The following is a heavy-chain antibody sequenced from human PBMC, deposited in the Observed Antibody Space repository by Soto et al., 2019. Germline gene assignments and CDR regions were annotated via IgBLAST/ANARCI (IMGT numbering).Heavy chain of an antibody. D-gene: IGHD2-8*02. J-gene: IGHJ3*02. CDR2: INPSGGSP. CDR3: VKGRDPGASDAFDN. V-gene: IGHV1-46*01. CDR1: GYTFTRHY. Sequence: QVQLVQSGAEVKKPGASVKVSCKASGYTFTRHYIYWVRQAPGEGLQWMGFINPSGGSPVCPQKFQGTVDMTSETSANTDYMGLNSLGSADTGVYYCVKGRDPGASDAFDNWGQGTMFTVST.